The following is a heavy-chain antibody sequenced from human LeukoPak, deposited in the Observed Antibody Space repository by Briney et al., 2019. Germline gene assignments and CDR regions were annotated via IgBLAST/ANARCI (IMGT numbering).Heavy chain of an antibody. D-gene: IGHD2-21*02. CDR2: ISYDGSNK. J-gene: IGHJ4*02. Sequence: GGSLRLSCAASGFTFSNAWMSWVRQAPGKGLEWVAVISYDGSNKYYADSVKGRFTISRDNSKNTLYLQMNSLRAEDTAVYYCAKDRVTWAYWGQGTLVTVSS. CDR1: GFTFSNAW. CDR3: AKDRVTWAY. V-gene: IGHV3-30*18.